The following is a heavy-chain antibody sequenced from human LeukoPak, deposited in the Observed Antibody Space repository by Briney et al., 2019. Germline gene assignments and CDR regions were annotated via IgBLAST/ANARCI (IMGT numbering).Heavy chain of an antibody. CDR3: AKGRVDCGGDCYPCNWFDP. CDR2: ISGSGGRT. V-gene: IGHV3-23*01. CDR1: GFTFSSYS. J-gene: IGHJ5*02. D-gene: IGHD2-21*02. Sequence: GGSLRLSCVASGFTFSSYSMSWVPQAPGKGLKWVSVISGSGGRTYYADSVKGRFTISRDNSKNTLYLQMNSLRAEDTAVYYCAKGRVDCGGDCYPCNWFDPWGQGTLVTVSS.